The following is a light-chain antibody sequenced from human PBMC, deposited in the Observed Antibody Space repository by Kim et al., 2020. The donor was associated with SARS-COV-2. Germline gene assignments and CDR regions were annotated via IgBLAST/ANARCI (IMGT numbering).Light chain of an antibody. V-gene: IGKV3-15*01. Sequence: SVSPGERATLSCGASQSVSSNLAWYQQKPGQAPRLLIYGASTRATGIPARFSGSGSGTEFTLTISSLQSEDFAVYHCQQYNNWPPAFGQGTKLEI. CDR3: QQYNNWPPA. CDR2: GAS. J-gene: IGKJ2*01. CDR1: QSVSSN.